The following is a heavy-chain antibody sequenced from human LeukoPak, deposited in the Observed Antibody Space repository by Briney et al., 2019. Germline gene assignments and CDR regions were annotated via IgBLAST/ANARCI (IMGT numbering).Heavy chain of an antibody. V-gene: IGHV4-61*08. D-gene: IGHD2-8*01. CDR3: VATRTNSGFVDF. Sequence: PSETLSLTCTVSGGSVNSGVYYWSWIRQPPGKGLEYIGYIYYSGSTNYNPSLKSRVTISVDTSKNQFSLKLSSVTAADTAVYYCVATRTNSGFVDFWGQGTLVTVSS. J-gene: IGHJ4*02. CDR2: IYYSGST. CDR1: GGSVNSGVYY.